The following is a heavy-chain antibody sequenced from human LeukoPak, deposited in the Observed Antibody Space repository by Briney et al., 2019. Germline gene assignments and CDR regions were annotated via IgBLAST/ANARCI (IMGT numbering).Heavy chain of an antibody. CDR3: AKDGDYASYYYYGMDV. CDR1: GFSFNIYN. Sequence: GGSLRLSCAASGFSFNIYNMNWVRQTPGKGPEWVSYISTSSQSKYYADSVKGRFTVSRDNAKDSLYLQMNSLRDEDTAVYYCAKDGDYASYYYYGMDVWGQGTTVTVSS. CDR2: ISTSSQSK. J-gene: IGHJ6*02. V-gene: IGHV3-48*02. D-gene: IGHD4-17*01.